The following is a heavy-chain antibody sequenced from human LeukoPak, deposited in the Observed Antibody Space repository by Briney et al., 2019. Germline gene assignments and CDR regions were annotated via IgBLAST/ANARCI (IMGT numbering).Heavy chain of an antibody. CDR3: ARGLAYYYDSSGYYAKWYYYYYMDV. J-gene: IGHJ6*03. CDR1: GYTFTGYY. Sequence: ASVKVSCKASGYTFTGYYMHWVRQAPGQGLEWMGWINPNSGGTNYAQKFQGRVTITTDESTSTAYMELSSLRSEDTAVYYCARGLAYYYDSSGYYAKWYYYYYMDVWGKGTTVTVSS. V-gene: IGHV1-2*02. CDR2: INPNSGGT. D-gene: IGHD3-22*01.